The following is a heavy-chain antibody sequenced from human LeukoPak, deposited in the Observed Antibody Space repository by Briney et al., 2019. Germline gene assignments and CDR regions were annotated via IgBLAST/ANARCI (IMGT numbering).Heavy chain of an antibody. CDR2: ISWNSGSI. V-gene: IGHV3-9*01. Sequence: PGGSLRLSCAASGFTFDDYAMHWVRQAPGKGLEWVSGISWNSGSIGYADSVKGRFTISRDNAKNSLYLQMNSLRAEDTALYYCAKEMTTVTTGRPFDAFDIWGQGTMVTVSS. CDR3: AKEMTTVTTGRPFDAFDI. D-gene: IGHD4-17*01. J-gene: IGHJ3*02. CDR1: GFTFDDYA.